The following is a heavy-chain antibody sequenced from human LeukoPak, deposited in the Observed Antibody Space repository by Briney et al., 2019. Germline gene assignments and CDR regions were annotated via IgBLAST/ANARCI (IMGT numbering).Heavy chain of an antibody. J-gene: IGHJ4*02. CDR1: GFTFSSYS. CDR3: ARGSTYSSGWYTGFDY. CDR2: ISGSGDST. Sequence: GGSLRLSCAASGFTFSSYSMNWVRQAPGKGLEWVSGISGSGDSTYYADSVKGRFTISRDNAKKSVYLQMNSLRAEDTAVYYCARGSTYSSGWYTGFDYWGQGTLVTVSS. V-gene: IGHV3-21*01. D-gene: IGHD6-19*01.